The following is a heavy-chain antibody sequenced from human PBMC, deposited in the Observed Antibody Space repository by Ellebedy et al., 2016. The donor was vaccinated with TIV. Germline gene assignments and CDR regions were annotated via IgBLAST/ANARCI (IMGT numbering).Heavy chain of an antibody. CDR2: INVGNGNT. J-gene: IGHJ6*02. CDR3: ARDRRRIVRFLEWFGDRYYGMDV. CDR1: GYTFTNNA. Sequence: AASVKVSCKASGYTFTNNAIHWVRQAPGQRLEYMGWINVGNGNTKYSQKFQGRVTITRDTSASTAYMELSSLRSEDTAVYYCARDRRRIVRFLEWFGDRYYGMDVWGQGTTVTVSS. D-gene: IGHD3-3*01. V-gene: IGHV1-3*01.